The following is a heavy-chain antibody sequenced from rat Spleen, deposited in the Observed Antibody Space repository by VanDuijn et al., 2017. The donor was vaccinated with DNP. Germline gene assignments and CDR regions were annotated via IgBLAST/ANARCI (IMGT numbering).Heavy chain of an antibody. V-gene: IGHV5S13*01. Sequence: EVQLVESGGGLVQPGRSLKLSCAASGFTFSNFGMTWVRQAPKKGLEWVAAISPSGSRTYYPDSVKGRFTLSRDDAKSSLYLQMNSLKSEDTATYYCARGSTTIYWYFDFWGPGTMVTVSS. CDR2: ISPSGSRT. CDR1: GFTFSNFG. CDR3: ARGSTTIYWYFDF. D-gene: IGHD1-12*01. J-gene: IGHJ1*01.